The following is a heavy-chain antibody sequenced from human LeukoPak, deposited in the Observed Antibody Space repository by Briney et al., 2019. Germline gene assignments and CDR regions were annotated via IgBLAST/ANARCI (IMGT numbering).Heavy chain of an antibody. Sequence: SETLSLTCAVSGASISSATYSWSWIRQPPGKGLEWVGYIYHSGSTYYSPSLESRVTVSVDRSKNQISLKLSSVTAADTAIYYCARRALAATGKDAFDIWGQGTMVTVSS. CDR1: GASISSATYS. CDR3: ARRALAATGKDAFDI. J-gene: IGHJ3*02. CDR2: IYHSGST. D-gene: IGHD6-13*01. V-gene: IGHV4-30-2*01.